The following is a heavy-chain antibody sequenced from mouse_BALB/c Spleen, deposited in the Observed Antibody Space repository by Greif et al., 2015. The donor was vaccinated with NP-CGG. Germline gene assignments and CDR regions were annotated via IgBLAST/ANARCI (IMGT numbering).Heavy chain of an antibody. CDR2: IYPGDGDT. V-gene: IGHV1-87*01. J-gene: IGHJ4*01. Sequence: QVQLKESGAELARPGASVKLSCKASGYTFTSYWMQWVKQRPGQGLEWIGAIYPGDGDTRYTQKFKGKATLTADKSSSTAYMQLSSLASEDSAVYYCAPGDAMDYWGQGTSVTVSS. CDR3: APGDAMDY. D-gene: IGHD4-1*01. CDR1: GYTFTSYW.